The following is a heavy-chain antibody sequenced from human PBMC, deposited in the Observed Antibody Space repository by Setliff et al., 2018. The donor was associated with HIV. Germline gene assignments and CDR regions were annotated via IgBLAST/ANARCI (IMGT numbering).Heavy chain of an antibody. J-gene: IGHJ5*02. CDR2: IKEDGSEK. D-gene: IGHD5-12*01. Sequence: LRLSCAASGFTFSSYWMSWVRQAPGKGLEYVAIIKEDGSEKYYVDSVKGRFTTSRDNSKNSLYLEMNSLRAEDTAVYFCAVDSRSRPTTWGQGTLVTVSS. CDR3: AVDSRSRPTT. CDR1: GFTFSSYW. V-gene: IGHV3-7*03.